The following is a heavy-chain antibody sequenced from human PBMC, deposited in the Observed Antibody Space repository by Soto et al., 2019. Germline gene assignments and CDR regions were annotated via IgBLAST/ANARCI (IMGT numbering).Heavy chain of an antibody. CDR1: GFTFDDYT. J-gene: IGHJ4*02. Sequence: GGSLRLSCAASGFTFDDYTMHWVRQAPGRGLEWVSLISWDGGSTYYADSVKGRFTISRDNSKNSLYLQMNSLRTEDTALYYCAKDPERDGYNSGFDYWGQGTLVTVSS. D-gene: IGHD5-12*01. CDR3: AKDPERDGYNSGFDY. V-gene: IGHV3-43*01. CDR2: ISWDGGST.